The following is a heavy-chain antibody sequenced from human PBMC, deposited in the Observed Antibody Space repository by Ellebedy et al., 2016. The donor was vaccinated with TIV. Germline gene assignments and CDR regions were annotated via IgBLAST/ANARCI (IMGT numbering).Heavy chain of an antibody. Sequence: ASVKVSCKVSGYTLTELSMHRVRQAPGKGLEWMGGFDPEDGETIYAQKFQGRVTMTEDTSTDTAYMEPSSLRSEDTAVYYCATDKGDFDWLLMDWGQGTLVTVSS. CDR1: GYTLTELS. D-gene: IGHD3-9*01. J-gene: IGHJ4*02. CDR3: ATDKGDFDWLLMD. V-gene: IGHV1-24*01. CDR2: FDPEDGET.